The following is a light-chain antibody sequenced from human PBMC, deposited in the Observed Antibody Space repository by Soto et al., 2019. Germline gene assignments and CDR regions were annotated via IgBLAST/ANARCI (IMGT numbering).Light chain of an antibody. CDR3: QQYNSYPWT. V-gene: IGKV1-5*01. CDR1: QSISSW. Sequence: GDRVTITCRASQSISSWLSWYQQKPGKAPKLLIYDASSLESGVPSRFSGSGSGTEFTLTISSLQPDDFATYYCQQYNSYPWTFGQGTKVDIK. CDR2: DAS. J-gene: IGKJ1*01.